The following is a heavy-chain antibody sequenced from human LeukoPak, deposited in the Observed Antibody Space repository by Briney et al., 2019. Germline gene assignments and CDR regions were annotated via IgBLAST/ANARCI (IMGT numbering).Heavy chain of an antibody. CDR3: ARVSVGATREVDY. CDR2: ISSSSSYI. J-gene: IGHJ4*02. Sequence: GGSLRLPCAASGFTFSSYSMNWVRQAPGKGLEWVSSISSSSSYIYYADSVKGRFTISRDNAKNSLYLQMNSLRAEDTAVYYCARVSVGATREVDYWGQGTLVTASS. D-gene: IGHD1-26*01. CDR1: GFTFSSYS. V-gene: IGHV3-21*01.